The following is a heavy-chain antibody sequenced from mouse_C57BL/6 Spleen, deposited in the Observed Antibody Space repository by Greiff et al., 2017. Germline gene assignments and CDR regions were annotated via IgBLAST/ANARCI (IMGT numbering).Heavy chain of an antibody. J-gene: IGHJ1*03. Sequence: QVQLQQPGTELVKPGASVKLSCKASGYTFPSYWMHWVKQRPGQGLEWIGNINPSNGGTNYNEKFKSKATLTVDKSSSTAYMQLSSLTSEDSAVYYCARYDDGYYVEYFDVWGTGTTVTVSS. D-gene: IGHD2-3*01. CDR2: INPSNGGT. V-gene: IGHV1-53*01. CDR1: GYTFPSYW. CDR3: ARYDDGYYVEYFDV.